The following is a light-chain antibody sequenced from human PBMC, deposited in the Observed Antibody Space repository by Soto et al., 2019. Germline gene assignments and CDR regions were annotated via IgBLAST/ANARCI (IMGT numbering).Light chain of an antibody. Sequence: EIVLTQSPGTLSLSPWERATLSCRASQSVSSSSFAWYQQKPGQAPRLLIYGASSRATGIPDRFSGSGSGTDFTLTISRLEPEDFAVFYCHQYGSSPRTFGQGTKVDI. CDR2: GAS. CDR1: QSVSSSS. CDR3: HQYGSSPRT. J-gene: IGKJ1*01. V-gene: IGKV3-20*01.